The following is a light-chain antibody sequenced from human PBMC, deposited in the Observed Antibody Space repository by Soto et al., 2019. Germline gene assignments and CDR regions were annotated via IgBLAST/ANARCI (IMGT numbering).Light chain of an antibody. V-gene: IGKV1-27*01. CDR2: AAS. J-gene: IGKJ1*01. CDR1: RGIYNY. Sequence: DVQVTQSPASLSASVGARVHISCRTSRGIYNYLAWYQQKSGQIPKLLINAASSLQSGVPSRFSGSGSGTDFTLSISSLQPEDVATYYCQKYDSAPRTFGQGTKVDNK. CDR3: QKYDSAPRT.